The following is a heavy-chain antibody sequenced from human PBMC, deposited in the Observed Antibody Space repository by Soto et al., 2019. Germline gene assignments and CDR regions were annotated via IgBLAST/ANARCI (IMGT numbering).Heavy chain of an antibody. CDR1: GGTFSSYA. CDR2: IIPIFGTA. D-gene: IGHD5-18*01. V-gene: IGHV1-69*13. CDR3: ARTSPDTAMALQCSFNRGYYCYGMSV. J-gene: IGHJ6*04. Sequence: SVKVSCKASGGTFSSYAISWVRQAPGQGLEWMGGIIPIFGTANYAQKFQGRVTITADESTSTAYMELSSLRSEDTAVYYCARTSPDTAMALQCSFNRGYYCYGMSVSAIGTSVIVSA.